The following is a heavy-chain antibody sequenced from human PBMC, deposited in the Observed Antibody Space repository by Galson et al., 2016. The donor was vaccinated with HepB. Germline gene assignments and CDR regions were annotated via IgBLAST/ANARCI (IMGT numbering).Heavy chain of an antibody. CDR1: GFTFSTYA. CDR2: ISHDSGSE. CDR3: VNRAEYRGRDNGFQY. D-gene: IGHD5-12*01. V-gene: IGHV3-23*01. Sequence: SLRLSCAGSGFTFSTYAMSWVRQAPGKGLEWVSGISHDSGSEFYGDSVKGRFTIYRDNSKNTVYLELNSLSAEDTAIYYCVNRAEYRGRDNGFQYWGRGTLVTVSS. J-gene: IGHJ4*02.